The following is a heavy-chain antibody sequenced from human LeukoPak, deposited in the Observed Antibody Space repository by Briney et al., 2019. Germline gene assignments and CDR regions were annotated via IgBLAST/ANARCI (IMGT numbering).Heavy chain of an antibody. Sequence: ASVTVSCKASGGTFSSYAISWVRQAPGQGLEWMGGIIPIFGTANYAQKFQGRVTITADESTSTAYMELSSLRSEDTAVYYCARDKQTNYYDSSGPPFDPWGQGTLVTVSS. CDR3: ARDKQTNYYDSSGPPFDP. V-gene: IGHV1-69*13. CDR2: IIPIFGTA. D-gene: IGHD3-22*01. J-gene: IGHJ5*02. CDR1: GGTFSSYA.